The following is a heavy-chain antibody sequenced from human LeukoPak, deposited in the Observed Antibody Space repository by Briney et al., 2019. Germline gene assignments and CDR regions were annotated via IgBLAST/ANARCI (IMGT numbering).Heavy chain of an antibody. V-gene: IGHV4-39*07. CDR2: IYYGGST. Sequence: PSETLSLTCTVSGGSISRNSDYWGWIRQPPGKGLEWMGSIYYGGSTQYNPSLKSRVTISVDTSKNQFSLKPSSVTVADTGVYYCARDTQIFSAIKKFHYYGMDVWGQGTTVTVSS. CDR3: ARDTQIFSAIKKFHYYGMDV. CDR1: GGSISRNSDY. J-gene: IGHJ6*02.